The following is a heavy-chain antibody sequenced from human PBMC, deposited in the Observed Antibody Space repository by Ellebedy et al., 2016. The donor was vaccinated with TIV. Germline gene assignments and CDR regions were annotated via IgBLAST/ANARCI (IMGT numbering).Heavy chain of an antibody. Sequence: AASVKVSCKASGYTFTGYYMHWVRQAPGQGLEWMGWINPNSGGTNYAQKFQGRVTMTRDTSISTAYMELSRLRSDDTAVYYCARRVLLWFGELEDYGMDVWGQGTTVTVSS. J-gene: IGHJ6*02. CDR2: INPNSGGT. V-gene: IGHV1-2*02. CDR1: GYTFTGYY. D-gene: IGHD3-10*01. CDR3: ARRVLLWFGELEDYGMDV.